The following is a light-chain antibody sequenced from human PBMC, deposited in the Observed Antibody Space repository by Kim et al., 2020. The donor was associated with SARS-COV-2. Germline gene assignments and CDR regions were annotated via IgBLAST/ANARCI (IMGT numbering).Light chain of an antibody. Sequence: RANLNCKSSQTVLYNSNNKNYLAWYQQKPGHAPKLLIYWASIRESGVSDRFSGSGSETDFTLTISSLQAEDVAVYYCQQYYSTPPSFGQGTKLEI. J-gene: IGKJ2*03. CDR1: QTVLYNSNNKNY. CDR2: WAS. CDR3: QQYYSTPPS. V-gene: IGKV4-1*01.